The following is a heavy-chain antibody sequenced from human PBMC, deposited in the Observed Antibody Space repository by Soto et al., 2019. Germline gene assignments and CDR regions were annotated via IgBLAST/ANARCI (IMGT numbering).Heavy chain of an antibody. V-gene: IGHV4-59*01. CDR2: IYYSGST. CDR3: AKEYIRPLDY. D-gene: IGHD1-1*01. Sequence: PPETLSLTCTVSGGSISSYYWSWIRQPPGKGLEWIGYIYYSGSTNYNPSLKSRVTISVDTSKNQFSLKLSSVTAADTAVYYCAKEYIRPLDYWGQGTLVTVSS. CDR1: GGSISSYY. J-gene: IGHJ4*02.